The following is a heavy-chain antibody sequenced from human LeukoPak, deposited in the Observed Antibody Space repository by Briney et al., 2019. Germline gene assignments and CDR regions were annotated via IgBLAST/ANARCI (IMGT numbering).Heavy chain of an antibody. CDR2: INPNSGGT. CDR1: GYTFTGYY. CDR3: ARGKPKVFSGGSCYHDY. D-gene: IGHD2-15*01. V-gene: IGHV1-2*02. Sequence: ASVKVSCKASGYTFTGYYMHWVRQAPGQGLEWMGWINPNSGGTNYAQKFQGRVTMTRDTSLSTAYMELSRLRSDDTAVYYCARGKPKVFSGGSCYHDYWGQGTLVTVSS. J-gene: IGHJ4*02.